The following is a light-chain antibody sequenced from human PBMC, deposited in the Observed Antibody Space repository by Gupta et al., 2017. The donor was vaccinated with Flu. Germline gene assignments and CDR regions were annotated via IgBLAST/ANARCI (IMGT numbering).Light chain of an antibody. CDR3: QQSDRTPWT. V-gene: IGKV1-39*01. Sequence: DIQMTQSPPSLSASVGDRVTITCRSSQTITTYLNWYQQKPGKPPSLLIYAASNLESGVPSRFVGSGSGTDFTLTISSLQPEDFASYYCQQSDRTPWTFGQGTKVEIK. CDR2: AAS. CDR1: QTITTY. J-gene: IGKJ1*01.